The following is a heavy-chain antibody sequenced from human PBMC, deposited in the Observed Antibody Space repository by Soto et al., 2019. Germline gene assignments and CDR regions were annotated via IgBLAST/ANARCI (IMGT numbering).Heavy chain of an antibody. Sequence: ASVKVSCKASGYTFTGYYMHWVRQAPGQGLEWMGWINPNSGGTNYAQKFQGWVTMTRDTSISTAYMELSRLRSDDTAVYYCARDLDSSGWYAQFDYWGQGTLVPVSS. D-gene: IGHD6-19*01. V-gene: IGHV1-2*04. CDR2: INPNSGGT. CDR3: ARDLDSSGWYAQFDY. J-gene: IGHJ4*02. CDR1: GYTFTGYY.